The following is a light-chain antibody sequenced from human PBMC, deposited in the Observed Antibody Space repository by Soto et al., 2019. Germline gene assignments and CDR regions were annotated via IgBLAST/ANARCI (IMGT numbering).Light chain of an antibody. CDR2: EGS. CDR1: SSDVGSYNL. J-gene: IGLJ2*01. Sequence: QSALTQPASVSGSPGQSITISCTGTSSDVGSYNLVSWYQQHPGKALKLMIYEGSKRPSGVSNRFSGSKSGNTASLTISGLQAEDEADYYCCSYAGSSTPVFGGGTQLTVL. CDR3: CSYAGSSTPV. V-gene: IGLV2-23*01.